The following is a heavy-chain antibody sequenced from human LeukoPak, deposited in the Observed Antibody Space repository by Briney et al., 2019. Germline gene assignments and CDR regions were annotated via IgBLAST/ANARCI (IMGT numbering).Heavy chain of an antibody. CDR3: ARGEFYGGPYYYYGMDV. D-gene: IGHD4-17*01. Sequence: INWVGQAAGQGVEWMGWMNPNSGKTGYAQKFQGRVTMTRNTSISTAYMELSSLRSEDTAVYYCARGEFYGGPYYYYGMDVWGQGTTVTVSS. J-gene: IGHJ6*02. V-gene: IGHV1-8*01. CDR2: MNPNSGKT.